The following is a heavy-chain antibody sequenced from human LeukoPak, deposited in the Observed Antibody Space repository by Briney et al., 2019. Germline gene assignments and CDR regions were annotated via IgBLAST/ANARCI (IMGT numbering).Heavy chain of an antibody. Sequence: GGSPKISCRASGYIFISYLIVCVRQVPRKGVEWRGSIEHCDSDTRYRLSFQGQDTISTDMFITTAYPPWSSLKASDTAMYYCARRRGSGYLFDNWGQGTLVTVSS. J-gene: IGHJ4*02. CDR2: IEHCDSDT. D-gene: IGHD5-12*01. CDR3: ARRRGSGYLFDN. V-gene: IGHV5-51*01. CDR1: GYIFISYL.